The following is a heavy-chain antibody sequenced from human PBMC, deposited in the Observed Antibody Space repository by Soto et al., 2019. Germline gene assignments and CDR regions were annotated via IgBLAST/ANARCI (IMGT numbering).Heavy chain of an antibody. CDR3: ARQGRDGHNQGYGMDV. Sequence: GESLKISCNGSGDSFNTYWIAWVRQMPGKGLEWMGITHPGDSETRYSPSFEGQVTISADKSISTAYLQWSSLKASDTAMYYCARQGRDGHNQGYGMDVWGQGTTV. V-gene: IGHV5-51*01. J-gene: IGHJ6*02. CDR2: THPGDSET. CDR1: GDSFNTYW.